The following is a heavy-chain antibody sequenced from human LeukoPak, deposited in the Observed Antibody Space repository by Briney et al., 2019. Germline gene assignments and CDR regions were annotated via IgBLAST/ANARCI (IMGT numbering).Heavy chain of an antibody. CDR1: GGSISSRSYY. Sequence: SETLSLTCTVSGGSISSRSYYWGWIPQPPGKGLEWHGSIYYSVSTYYHPYLKRPVTISVDTSKNHLTLKLSSVAAADTSVYYCARHVSVVVPSALVHWGQGTLVTVSS. CDR2: IYYSVST. CDR3: ARHVSVVVPSALVH. J-gene: IGHJ4*02. D-gene: IGHD2-2*01. V-gene: IGHV4-39*01.